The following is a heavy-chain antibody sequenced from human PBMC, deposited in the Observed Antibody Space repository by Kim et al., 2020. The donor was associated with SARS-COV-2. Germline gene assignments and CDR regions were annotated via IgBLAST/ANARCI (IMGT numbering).Heavy chain of an antibody. CDR2: IYYSGST. CDR1: GGSISSGGYY. CDR3: ARRPSRYCSSTSCYYFDY. Sequence: SETLSLTCTVSGGSISSGGYYWSWIRQHPGKGLEWIGYIYYSGSTYYNPSLKSRVTISVDTSKNQFSLKLSSVTAADTAVYYCARRPSRYCSSTSCYYFDYWGQGTLVTVSS. J-gene: IGHJ4*02. D-gene: IGHD2-2*01. V-gene: IGHV4-31*03.